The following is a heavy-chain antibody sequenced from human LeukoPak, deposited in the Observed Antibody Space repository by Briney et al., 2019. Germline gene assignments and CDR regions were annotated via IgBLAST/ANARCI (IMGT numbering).Heavy chain of an antibody. V-gene: IGHV1-2*02. CDR3: ARAMVRGKIVGPFDY. D-gene: IGHD3-10*01. Sequence: GASVKVSCKASGYTFTGYYMHWVRQAPGQGLEWMGWINPNSGGTNYAQKFQGRVTMTRDTSISTAYMELSRLRSDDTAVYYCARAMVRGKIVGPFDYWGQGTLVTVSS. J-gene: IGHJ4*02. CDR1: GYTFTGYY. CDR2: INPNSGGT.